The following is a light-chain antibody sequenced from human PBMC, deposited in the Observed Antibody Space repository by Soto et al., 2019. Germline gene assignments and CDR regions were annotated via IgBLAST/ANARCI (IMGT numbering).Light chain of an antibody. Sequence: IGMTQSPATLSVSPGERATLSCRASQSVSSYLAWYQQKPGQAPRLLIYGASTRATGVPARFSGSRSGTEFTLTISSLQSEDFAIYYCQQYNNWPRTFGQGTKVEIK. J-gene: IGKJ1*01. CDR1: QSVSSY. CDR3: QQYNNWPRT. V-gene: IGKV3-15*01. CDR2: GAS.